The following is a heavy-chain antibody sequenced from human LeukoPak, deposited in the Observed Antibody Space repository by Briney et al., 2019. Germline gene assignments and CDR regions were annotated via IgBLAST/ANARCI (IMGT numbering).Heavy chain of an antibody. CDR1: GGSISSYY. D-gene: IGHD6-13*01. V-gene: IGHV4-59*01. CDR2: IYYSGST. J-gene: IGHJ5*02. Sequence: SETLSLTCTVSGGSISSYYWSWIRRPPGKGLEWIGYIYYSGSTNYNPSLKSRVTISVDTSKNQFSLKLSSVTAADTAVYYCARAHSSSWYGVWFDPWGQGTLVTVSS. CDR3: ARAHSSSWYGVWFDP.